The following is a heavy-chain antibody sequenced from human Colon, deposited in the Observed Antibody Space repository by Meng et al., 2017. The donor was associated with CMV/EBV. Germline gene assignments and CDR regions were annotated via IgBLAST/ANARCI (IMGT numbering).Heavy chain of an antibody. CDR2: IRVYNGNT. V-gene: IGHV1-18*04. J-gene: IGHJ6*02. Sequence: ASVKVSCKASGYSFTSYGINWVRQAPGQGLEWMGWIRVYNGNTDYPQRLQGRISMTTDRSTNTVYMELRSLRSDDTAVYYCARDSDETYYDFWSGFSGSGGMDVWGQGTTVTVSS. D-gene: IGHD3-3*01. CDR1: GYSFTSYG. CDR3: ARDSDETYYDFWSGFSGSGGMDV.